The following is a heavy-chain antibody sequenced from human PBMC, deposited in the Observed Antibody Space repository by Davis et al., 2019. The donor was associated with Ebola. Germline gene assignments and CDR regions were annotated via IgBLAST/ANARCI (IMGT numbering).Heavy chain of an antibody. V-gene: IGHV3-30*02. Sequence: GGSLRPSCAASGFTFNIFDMHWVRQAPGRGLEWVAFVRSHGSDDHYADSVKGRFTISRDNSRNMMYLQMNSLRAEDTALYYCARAATVVVAGSWGRGTLVTVSS. CDR2: VRSHGSDD. CDR1: GFTFNIFD. D-gene: IGHD4-23*01. J-gene: IGHJ2*01. CDR3: ARAATVVVAGS.